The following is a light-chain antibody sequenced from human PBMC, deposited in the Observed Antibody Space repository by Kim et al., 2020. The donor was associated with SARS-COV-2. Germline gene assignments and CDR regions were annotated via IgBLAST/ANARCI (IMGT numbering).Light chain of an antibody. CDR1: QSFTSGY. CDR2: GAS. V-gene: IGKV3-20*01. J-gene: IGKJ2*01. CDR3: QQYVGSPT. Sequence: SLSPGERAPLSCRASQSFTSGYLAWYQQKPGQAPRLLIYGASNRATGIPDRFSGSGSGTDFTLTISRLEPEDFAVYYCQQYVGSPTFGQGTKLEI.